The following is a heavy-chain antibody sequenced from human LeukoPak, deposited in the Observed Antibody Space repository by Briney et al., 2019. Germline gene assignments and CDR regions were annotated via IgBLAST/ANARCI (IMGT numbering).Heavy chain of an antibody. Sequence: GGCLRLSCAASGFTFSSYAMSWVRQAPGKGLEWISAISGSGGSTYYADSVRGRFTVSRDNSRNTLYLQMNNLRAEDTAVYYCAKVPISSGWPNFDYWGQGTLVTVSS. CDR3: AKVPISSGWPNFDY. D-gene: IGHD6-19*01. V-gene: IGHV3-23*01. J-gene: IGHJ4*02. CDR2: ISGSGGST. CDR1: GFTFSSYA.